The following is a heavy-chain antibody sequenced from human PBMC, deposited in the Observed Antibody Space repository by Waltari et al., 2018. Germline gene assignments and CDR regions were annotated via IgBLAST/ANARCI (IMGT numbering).Heavy chain of an antibody. CDR3: ARGGDWQFDY. D-gene: IGHD3-9*01. J-gene: IGHJ4*02. V-gene: IGHV4-4*02. CDR2: IHLSERT. CDR1: GFMFSIYPM. Sequence: GQLLESGGGLVQTGGSLRLSCAASGFMFSIYPMTWVRQPPGKGLEWVGEIHLSERTNYNPSLRSRVTLSLDKSKNQFSLNLYSVTAADTAVYYCARGGDWQFDYWGRGIPVTVSS.